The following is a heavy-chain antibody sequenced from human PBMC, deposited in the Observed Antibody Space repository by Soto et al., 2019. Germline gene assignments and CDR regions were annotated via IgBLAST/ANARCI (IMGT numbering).Heavy chain of an antibody. V-gene: IGHV3-23*01. CDR1: GFTFSSYA. Sequence: GGSLRLSCAASGFTFSSYAMSWVRQAPGKGLEWVSAISGSGGSTYYADSVKGRFTISRDNSKNTLYLQMNSLRAEDTAVYYCAKVQLGYCSSTSCYVFDYWGQGTLVTVSS. J-gene: IGHJ4*02. CDR3: AKVQLGYCSSTSCYVFDY. D-gene: IGHD2-2*01. CDR2: ISGSGGST.